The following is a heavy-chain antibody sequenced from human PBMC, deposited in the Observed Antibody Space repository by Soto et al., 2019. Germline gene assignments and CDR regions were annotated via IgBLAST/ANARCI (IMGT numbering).Heavy chain of an antibody. Sequence: ASVKVSCKASGYTFTSYAMHWVRQAPGQRLEWMGWINAGNGNTKYSQKFQGRVTITRDTSASTAYMELSSLRSEDTACYYCACITMVRGGWENYYYYGMDVWGQGTTVTVSS. V-gene: IGHV1-3*01. CDR1: GYTFTSYA. CDR2: INAGNGNT. D-gene: IGHD3-10*01. CDR3: ACITMVRGGWENYYYYGMDV. J-gene: IGHJ6*02.